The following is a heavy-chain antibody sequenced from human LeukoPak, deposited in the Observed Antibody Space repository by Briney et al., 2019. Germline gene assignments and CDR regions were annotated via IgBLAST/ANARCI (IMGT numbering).Heavy chain of an antibody. CDR3: ARMYSGTSYYFDF. V-gene: IGHV4-59*01. Sequence: SETLSLTCSVSGVPISDYHWIWIRQPPAKGLEWMGYFSYSGSTRYNPSLKSRVTMSVDTSKNQFSLRLISVAAADTAVYYCARMYSGTSYYFDFWGQGTLVTVSS. CDR1: GVPISDYH. CDR2: FSYSGST. D-gene: IGHD1-26*01. J-gene: IGHJ4*02.